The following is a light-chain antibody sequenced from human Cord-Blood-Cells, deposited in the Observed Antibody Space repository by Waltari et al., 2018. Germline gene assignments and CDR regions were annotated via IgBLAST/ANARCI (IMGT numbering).Light chain of an antibody. Sequence: DIQMTQSPSTLSASVGDRVTITCRARQSISSWLAWYQQKPGKAPKLLIYDASSLESGVPSRFSGSGSGTEFTLTISSLQPDDFATYYCQQYNSYLRTFGQGTKVEIK. V-gene: IGKV1-5*01. CDR1: QSISSW. CDR2: DAS. CDR3: QQYNSYLRT. J-gene: IGKJ1*01.